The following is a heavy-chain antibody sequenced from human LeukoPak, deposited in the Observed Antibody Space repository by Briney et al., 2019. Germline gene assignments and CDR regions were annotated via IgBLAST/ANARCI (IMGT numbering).Heavy chain of an antibody. Sequence: SETLSLTCAVCGAGLSEYYWSWIRQSPGKGLEWIGEVAHKGPTVYSPTLNRKYNPSFKSRVTMSVDPSKNQFSLKLTSVTVADTATYYCVRQGTNSGYYLLDYWGQGHLVIVSS. D-gene: IGHD3-22*01. CDR1: GAGLSEYY. V-gene: IGHV4-34*01. CDR2: VAHKGPTVYSPTLNR. CDR3: VRQGTNSGYYLLDY. J-gene: IGHJ4*02.